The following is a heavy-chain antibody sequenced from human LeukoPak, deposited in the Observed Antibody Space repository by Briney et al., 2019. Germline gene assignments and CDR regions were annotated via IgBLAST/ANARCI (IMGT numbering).Heavy chain of an antibody. J-gene: IGHJ4*02. Sequence: SVKVSCKASGGTFSSYAISWVRQAPGQGLEWMGGIIPIFGTANYAQKFQGRVTITADESTSTAYMELRSLRSDDTAVYYCARARYSGSYSFDYWGQGTLVTVSS. CDR3: ARARYSGSYSFDY. CDR2: IIPIFGTA. V-gene: IGHV1-69*13. CDR1: GGTFSSYA. D-gene: IGHD1-26*01.